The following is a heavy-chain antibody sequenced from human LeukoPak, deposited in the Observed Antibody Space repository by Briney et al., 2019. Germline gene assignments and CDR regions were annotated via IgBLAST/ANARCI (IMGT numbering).Heavy chain of an antibody. J-gene: IGHJ5*02. V-gene: IGHV1-69*13. Sequence: SVKVSCTASGGTFSSYAISWVRQAPGQGLEWMGGIIPIFGTANYAQKFQGRVTITADESTSTAYMELSSLRSEDTAVYYCATTGDAIFGVVINGFDPWGQGTLVTVSS. CDR2: IIPIFGTA. D-gene: IGHD3-3*01. CDR1: GGTFSSYA. CDR3: ATTGDAIFGVVINGFDP.